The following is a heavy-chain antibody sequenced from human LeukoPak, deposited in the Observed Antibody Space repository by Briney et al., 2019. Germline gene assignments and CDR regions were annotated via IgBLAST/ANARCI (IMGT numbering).Heavy chain of an antibody. V-gene: IGHV1-46*01. J-gene: IGHJ4*02. CDR2: INPSGGST. D-gene: IGHD6-13*01. Sequence: GGSLRLSCAASGYTFTSYYMHWVRQAPGQGLEWMGIINPSGGSTSYAQKFQGRVTMTRDTSTSTVYVELSSLRSEDTAVYYCARDQVYSIAAAGTHYYFDYWGQGTLVTVSS. CDR3: ARDQVYSIAAAGTHYYFDY. CDR1: GYTFTSYY.